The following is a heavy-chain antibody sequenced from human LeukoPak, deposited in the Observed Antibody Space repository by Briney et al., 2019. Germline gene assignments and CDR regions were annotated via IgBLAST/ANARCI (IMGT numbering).Heavy chain of an antibody. V-gene: IGHV3-48*04. CDR3: TRDLMDYDASTGLHHYYMDV. CDR2: ISSSSSTI. J-gene: IGHJ6*02. CDR1: GFTFSSYS. D-gene: IGHD3-9*01. Sequence: PGGSLRLSCAASGFTFSSYSMNWVRQAPGKGLEWVSYISSSSSTIYYADSVRGRFTIPRDNAKNTLFPQMNTLRVEDTAVYYCTRDLMDYDASTGLHHYYMDVWGQGTTVTVSS.